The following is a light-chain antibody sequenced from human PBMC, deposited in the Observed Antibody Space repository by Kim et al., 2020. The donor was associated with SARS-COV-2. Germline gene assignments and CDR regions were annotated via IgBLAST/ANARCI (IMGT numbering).Light chain of an antibody. CDR3: QQYSNWRT. CDR2: GAS. CDR1: QSVSSN. V-gene: IGKV3-15*01. Sequence: SVSPGESATRSCRASQSVSSNLAWYQQKPGQAPRLLIYGASTRATGIPARFSGSGSGKEFTLTISSLQSEDFAVYYCQQYSNWRTFGQGTKVDIK. J-gene: IGKJ1*01.